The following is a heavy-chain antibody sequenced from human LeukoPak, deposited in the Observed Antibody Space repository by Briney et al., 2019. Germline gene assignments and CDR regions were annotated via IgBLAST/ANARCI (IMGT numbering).Heavy chain of an antibody. CDR1: GFTFTIYA. V-gene: IGHV3-23*01. J-gene: IGHJ4*02. CDR2: ISGRGGTP. Sequence: GGSLRLSCAASGFTFTIYAMNWVRQAPGKGLEWVSGISGRGGTPYYAESVKGRFTISRDNSKNTLYLQLNSLRVEDMAVYYCAKDRVASDYDSSAFDYWGQGTLVTVSS. CDR3: AKDRVASDYDSSAFDY. D-gene: IGHD3-22*01.